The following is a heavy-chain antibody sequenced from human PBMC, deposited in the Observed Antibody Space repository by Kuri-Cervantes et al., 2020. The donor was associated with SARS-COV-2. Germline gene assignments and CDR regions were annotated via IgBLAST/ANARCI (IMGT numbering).Heavy chain of an antibody. CDR3: AKDVTYSTSCY. J-gene: IGHJ4*02. D-gene: IGHD6-13*01. Sequence: GESLKISCAASGFTLSNYNMNWVHQAPGKGLEWVSSISSAGTYIHYADSVKGRFTISRDIPKNTLYLQMNSLRAEDTAIYYCAKDVTYSTSCYWGQGTLVTVSS. CDR1: GFTLSNYN. V-gene: IGHV3-21*04. CDR2: ISSAGTYI.